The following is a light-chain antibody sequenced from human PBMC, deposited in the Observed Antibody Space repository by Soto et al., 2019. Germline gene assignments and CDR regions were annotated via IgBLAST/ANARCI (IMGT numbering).Light chain of an antibody. J-gene: IGLJ1*01. CDR3: TSYTGSLYV. CDR1: SSDAGGHKF. CDR2: DGS. V-gene: IGLV2-14*01. Sequence: QSVLTQPASVSGSPGQSITISCTGTSSDAGGHKFFSWYQQHPGKAPKVMIYDGSSRPSGVSTRFSGSGSDNTASLTISGLQTEGEAVYYCTSYTGSLYVFGAGTKLTVL.